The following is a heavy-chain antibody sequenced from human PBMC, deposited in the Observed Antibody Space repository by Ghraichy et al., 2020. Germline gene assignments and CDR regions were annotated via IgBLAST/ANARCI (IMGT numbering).Heavy chain of an antibody. V-gene: IGHV3-64D*06. CDR2: ISSNGGST. Sequence: GGSLRLSCSASGFTFSRYAMHWVRHAPGKGLEYVSAISSNGGSTYYADSVKGRFTISRDNSKNTLYLQMSSLRAEDTAVYYCVKPIAVAGFTAEVYWGQGTLVTVSS. D-gene: IGHD6-19*01. CDR1: GFTFSRYA. J-gene: IGHJ4*02. CDR3: VKPIAVAGFTAEVY.